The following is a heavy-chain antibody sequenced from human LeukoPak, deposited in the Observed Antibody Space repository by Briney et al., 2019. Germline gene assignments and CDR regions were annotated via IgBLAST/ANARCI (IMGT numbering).Heavy chain of an antibody. V-gene: IGHV4-61*02. D-gene: IGHD3-22*01. CDR3: ARGTVVMKSIDY. CDR1: GGSISSGSYY. J-gene: IGHJ4*02. CDR2: IYTSGST. Sequence: KPSETLSLTCTVSGGSISSGSYYWSWIRQPAGKGLEWIGRIYTSGSTNYNPSLKSRVTISVDTSKNQFSLKLSSVTAADTAVYYCARGTVVMKSIDYCGQGTLGTVSS.